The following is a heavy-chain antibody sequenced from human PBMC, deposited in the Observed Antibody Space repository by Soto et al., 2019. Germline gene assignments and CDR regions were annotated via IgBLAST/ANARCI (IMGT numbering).Heavy chain of an antibody. D-gene: IGHD1-26*01. CDR3: ARVVVGSRLSLDY. Sequence: QVQLVQSGAEVKKPGSSVTVSCKASGGTFSRYTISWVRQAPGQGLELMAGISPIFGTTIYAQKFQDRVTITADDSTMTAYMEMNRLLCADTAVYYCARVVVGSRLSLDYSGQRTLVTTSS. V-gene: IGHV1-69*01. CDR2: ISPIFGTT. J-gene: IGHJ4*02. CDR1: GGTFSRYT.